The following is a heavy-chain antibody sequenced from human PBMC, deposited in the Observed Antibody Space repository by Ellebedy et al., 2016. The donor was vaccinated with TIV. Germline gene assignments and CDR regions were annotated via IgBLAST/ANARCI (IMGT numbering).Heavy chain of an antibody. V-gene: IGHV4-34*01. D-gene: IGHD3-10*01. Sequence: SQTLSLTCGVYGGSFSDHYWAWIRQSPGKGLEWIGELNQDAYIKYNPSLKSRATISAATSKKEISLKLTSVIAADTAVYYCARYGYDSGSYALESWGQGTLVTVSS. CDR3: ARYGYDSGSYALES. CDR1: GGSFSDHY. J-gene: IGHJ5*02. CDR2: LNQDAYI.